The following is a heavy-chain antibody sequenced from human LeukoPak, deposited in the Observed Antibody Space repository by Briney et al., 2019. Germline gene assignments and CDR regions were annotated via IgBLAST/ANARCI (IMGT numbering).Heavy chain of an antibody. CDR3: ARLEGYYDILTGYSTGNYFDY. Sequence: KASETLSLTCTVSGGSINSNSYYWGWIRQPPGKGLEWIGSIYYSGSTYYNPSLKSRVTIFVDTSKNQFSLKLSSVTAADTAVYYCARLEGYYDILTGYSTGNYFDYWGQGTLVTVSS. CDR2: IYYSGST. J-gene: IGHJ4*02. V-gene: IGHV4-39*01. CDR1: GGSINSNSYY. D-gene: IGHD3-9*01.